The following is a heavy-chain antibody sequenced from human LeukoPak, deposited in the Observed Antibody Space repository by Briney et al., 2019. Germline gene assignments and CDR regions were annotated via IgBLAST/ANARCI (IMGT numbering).Heavy chain of an antibody. V-gene: IGHV4-30-2*01. CDR1: GDYINNGGHY. J-gene: IGHJ4*02. CDR2: ISHRGST. Sequence: PSETLSLTCSVSGDYINNGGHYWSWIRQPPGKTLEYIGYISHRGSTYYNPSLKSRLTITVDGSRNQFSPKLRSVTAADTAVYYCARSEDSGSYFSFDYWGQGTLVAVSS. CDR3: ARSEDSGSYFSFDY. D-gene: IGHD1-26*01.